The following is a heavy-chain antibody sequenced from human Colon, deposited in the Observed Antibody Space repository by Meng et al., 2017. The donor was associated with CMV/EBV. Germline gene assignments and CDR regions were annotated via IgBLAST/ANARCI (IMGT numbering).Heavy chain of an antibody. Sequence: GGSLRLSCAASGFRFSSYSMIWVRQIPGKGLEWVSSISTSTSYTFYADSVKGRFTISRDNAENSLYLQMNSLRAEDTAVYYCAGVAYDYGDRHFAYWGQGALVTVSS. D-gene: IGHD4-17*01. CDR1: GFRFSSYS. J-gene: IGHJ4*02. V-gene: IGHV3-21*01. CDR2: ISTSTSYT. CDR3: AGVAYDYGDRHFAY.